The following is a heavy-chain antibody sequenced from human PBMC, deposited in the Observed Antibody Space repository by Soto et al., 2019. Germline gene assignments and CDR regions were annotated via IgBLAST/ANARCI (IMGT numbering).Heavy chain of an antibody. Sequence: QVQLVQSGAEVKKPGSSVKVSCKASGGTFSSYAISWVRQAPGQGLEWMGGIIPIFGTANYAQKFQGRVTITADKSTRTAYMELSSLRSEDTAVYYCARDVIDSSGWHLNWFDPWGQGTLVTVSS. D-gene: IGHD6-19*01. V-gene: IGHV1-69*06. J-gene: IGHJ5*02. CDR2: IIPIFGTA. CDR1: GGTFSSYA. CDR3: ARDVIDSSGWHLNWFDP.